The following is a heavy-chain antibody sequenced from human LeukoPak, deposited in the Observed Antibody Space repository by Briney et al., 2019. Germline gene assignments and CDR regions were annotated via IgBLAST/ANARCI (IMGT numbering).Heavy chain of an antibody. D-gene: IGHD1-26*01. V-gene: IGHV3-7*01. CDR3: ARDPTSSWETAFDI. J-gene: IGHJ3*02. CDR2: IKEDGSQK. CDR1: GLTFSRSW. Sequence: GGSLRLSCAASGLTFSRSWMHWVRQAPGKGLEWVAAIKEDGSQKDYVGSVRGRFTISRDNARNSLYLQINSLRVDDTAVYYCARDPTSSWETAFDIWGQGTMVTVSS.